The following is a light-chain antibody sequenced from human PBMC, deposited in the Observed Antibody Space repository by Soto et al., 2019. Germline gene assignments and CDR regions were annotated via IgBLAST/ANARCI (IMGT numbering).Light chain of an antibody. CDR2: AAS. CDR1: QSISSY. CDR3: QQADSFPIT. J-gene: IGKJ5*01. V-gene: IGKV1-39*01. Sequence: DIQMAQAPSSLSASVGDRVTITWRASQSISSYLNWYQQKPGKAPKLLIYAASSLQSGVPSRFSGYGSGTDFTLSISSLQPEDFATYYCQQADSFPITFGQGTQLEIK.